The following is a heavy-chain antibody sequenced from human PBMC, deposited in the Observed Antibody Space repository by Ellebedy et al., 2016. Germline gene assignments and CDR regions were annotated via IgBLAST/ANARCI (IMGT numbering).Heavy chain of an antibody. D-gene: IGHD6-6*01. CDR1: GFTFSSYW. CDR2: IKQDGSEK. V-gene: IGHV3-7*01. CDR3: ARGQMVAARLSWFNP. Sequence: GGSLRLXXAASGFTFSSYWMSWVRQAPGKGLEWVANIKQDGSEKYYVDSVKGRFTISRDNAKNSLYLQMNSLRAEDTAVYYCARGQMVAARLSWFNPWGQGTLVTVSS. J-gene: IGHJ5*02.